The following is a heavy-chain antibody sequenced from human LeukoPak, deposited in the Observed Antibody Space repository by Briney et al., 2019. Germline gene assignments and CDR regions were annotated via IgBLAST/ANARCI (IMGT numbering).Heavy chain of an antibody. V-gene: IGHV3-9*01. J-gene: IGHJ3*02. CDR1: GFTFDDYA. Sequence: QAGGSLRLSCAASGFTFDDYAMHWVRQAPGKGLEWVSGISWNSGSIGYADSVKGRFTISRDNAKNSLYLQMNSLRAEDTALYYVVATSDAFDIWGQGTLVTVSS. D-gene: IGHD5-12*01. CDR3: VATSDAFDI. CDR2: ISWNSGSI.